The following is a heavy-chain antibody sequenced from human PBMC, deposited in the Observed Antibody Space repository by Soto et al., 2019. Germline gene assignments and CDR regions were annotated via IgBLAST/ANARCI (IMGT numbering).Heavy chain of an antibody. CDR2: LSNTGRRT. CDR3: ATEMGASRGPFDN. CDR1: VFPFGANA. V-gene: IGHV3-23*01. D-gene: IGHD3-10*01. Sequence: GGSLRLSCVISVFPFGANAMSWVRQAPGKGLEWVSGLSNTGRRTYYADSVKGRFTISRDNSENTVYLQMNSLRVEDTAVYYCATEMGASRGPFDNWGQGTMVTVSS. J-gene: IGHJ4*02.